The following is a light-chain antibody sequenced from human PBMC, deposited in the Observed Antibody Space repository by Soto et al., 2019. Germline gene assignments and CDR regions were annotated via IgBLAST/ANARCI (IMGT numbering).Light chain of an antibody. CDR1: QSIGTK. CDR3: QQYGSSPWT. Sequence: EIVMTQSPATLSVSPGETATLSCRASQSIGTKLVWYQQKPGQAPRLLIYATSTRATGIPGRFSGSGSGTDFTLTISRLEPEDFAVYFCQQYGSSPWTFGQGTKVDIK. V-gene: IGKV3-20*01. J-gene: IGKJ1*01. CDR2: ATS.